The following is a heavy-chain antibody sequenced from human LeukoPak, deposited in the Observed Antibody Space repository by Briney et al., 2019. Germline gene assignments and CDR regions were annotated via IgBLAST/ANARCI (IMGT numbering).Heavy chain of an antibody. J-gene: IGHJ6*03. D-gene: IGHD2-2*02. V-gene: IGHV1-8*01. CDR2: MNPNSGNT. CDR1: GYTFTSYD. CDR3: ARGRYCSSTSCYRVYYMDV. Sequence: ASVTVSCKASGYTFTSYDINWVRQATGQGLEWMGRMNPNSGNTGYAQKFQGRVTMTRNTSISTAYMELSSLRSEDTAVYYCARGRYCSSTSCYRVYYMDVWGKGTTVTVSS.